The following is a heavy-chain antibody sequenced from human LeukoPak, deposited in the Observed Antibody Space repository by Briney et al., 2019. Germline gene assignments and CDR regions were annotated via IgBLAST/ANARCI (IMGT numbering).Heavy chain of an antibody. CDR2: FFEVGST. CDR3: ARVLQNYYHLDV. V-gene: IGHV4-59*11. CDR1: GDSISSHY. J-gene: IGHJ6*03. D-gene: IGHD2/OR15-2a*01. Sequence: SETLSLTCTVSGDSISSHYWSWIRQPPGKGLEWMGFFFEVGSTNYKSSLESRVTMSVDTSKNQFSLKLRSVTAADTAVYYCARVLQNYYHLDVWGTGTTVTASS.